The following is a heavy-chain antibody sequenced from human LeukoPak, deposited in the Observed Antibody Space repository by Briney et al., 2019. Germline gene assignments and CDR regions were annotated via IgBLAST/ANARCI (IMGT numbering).Heavy chain of an antibody. CDR1: GGSISSYY. J-gene: IGHJ4*02. CDR3: TRGQSYCGADCYSD. V-gene: IGHV3-66*01. Sequence: PSETLSLTCTVSGGSISSYYWSWVRQPPGKGLEWVSVMYTGGGRYYGDSVKGRFTISRDNSKNTVFLQMNSLRVEDTALYYCTRGQSYCGADCYSDWGQGTLVTVSS. D-gene: IGHD2-21*02. CDR2: MYTGGGR.